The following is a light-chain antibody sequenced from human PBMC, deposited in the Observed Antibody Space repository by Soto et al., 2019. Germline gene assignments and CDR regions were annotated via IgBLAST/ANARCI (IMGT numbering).Light chain of an antibody. J-gene: IGKJ2*01. V-gene: IGKV3-20*01. Sequence: VLTQSPGTLYLSPGERATLSCRASQSVTNNSFAWHQQKPGQSPRLLIFGSSDSATGIPDRFSGSGSGTDFTLTISRLEPEDFAVYYCQQYGSSPPYTFGQGTKLEIK. CDR1: QSVTNNS. CDR3: QQYGSSPPYT. CDR2: GSS.